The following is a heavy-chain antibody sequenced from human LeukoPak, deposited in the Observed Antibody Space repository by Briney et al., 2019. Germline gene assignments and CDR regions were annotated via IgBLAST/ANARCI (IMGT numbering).Heavy chain of an antibody. V-gene: IGHV3-23*01. CDR1: GFTLSSYS. Sequence: PGGSLRLSCAASGFTLSSYSMSWVRQAPGKGLEWVSGISGSGGNTYYADSVKGRFTISRDNSKNTLFVQMNGLRAEDTAVYYRARDNDYYDLHYWGQGTLVTVSS. CDR2: ISGSGGNT. J-gene: IGHJ4*02. D-gene: IGHD3-22*01. CDR3: ARDNDYYDLHY.